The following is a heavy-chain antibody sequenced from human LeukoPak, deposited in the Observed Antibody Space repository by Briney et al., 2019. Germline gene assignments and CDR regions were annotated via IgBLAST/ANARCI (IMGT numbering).Heavy chain of an antibody. CDR1: GGSISSYY. CDR2: IYYSGST. CDR3: ARGTCYGSVGYYYYGMDV. Sequence: PSETLSLTCTVSGGSISSYYWSWIRQPPGKGLEWIGYIYYSGSTNYNPSLKSRVTISVDTSKNQFSLKLSSVTAADTAVYYCARGTCYGSVGYYYYGMDVWGQGTTVTVSS. J-gene: IGHJ6*02. V-gene: IGHV4-59*01. D-gene: IGHD3-10*01.